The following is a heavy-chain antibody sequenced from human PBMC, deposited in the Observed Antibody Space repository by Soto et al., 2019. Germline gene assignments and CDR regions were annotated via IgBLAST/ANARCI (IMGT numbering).Heavy chain of an antibody. J-gene: IGHJ6*02. CDR2: IWYDGSNK. D-gene: IGHD6-19*01. V-gene: IGHV3-33*01. Sequence: QVQLVESGGGVVQPGRSLRLSCAASGFTFSSYGMHWVRQAPGKGLEWVAVIWYDGSNKYYADSVKGRFTISRDNSKNTLYLQMNSRRAEDTGVYYCAREEVAGRGMDVWGQGTTVTVSS. CDR3: AREEVAGRGMDV. CDR1: GFTFSSYG.